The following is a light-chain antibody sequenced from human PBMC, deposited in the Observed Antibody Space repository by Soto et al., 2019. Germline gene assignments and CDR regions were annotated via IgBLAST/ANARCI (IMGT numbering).Light chain of an antibody. CDR2: DAS. J-gene: IGKJ1*01. V-gene: IGKV3-11*01. CDR3: QQRADWWT. Sequence: EIVVTQSPATLSLSPGERATLSCRASQSVSSHLAWYQQRPGQAPRLLIYDASNRATGIPARFSGSGSGTDFTLTISSLEPEDFAVYYCQQRADWWTFGQGTKV. CDR1: QSVSSH.